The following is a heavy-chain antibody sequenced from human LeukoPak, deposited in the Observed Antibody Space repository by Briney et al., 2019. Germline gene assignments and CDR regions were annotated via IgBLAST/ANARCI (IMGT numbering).Heavy chain of an antibody. V-gene: IGHV3-30*18. J-gene: IGHJ4*02. D-gene: IGHD3-22*01. Sequence: RSLRLSCAASGFTLSSYGMHWVRQAPGKGLEWVAVISYDGSNKYYADSVKGRFTIFRDNSKNTLYLQMNSLRAEDTAVYYCAKGRAPYYYDSSDFFDYWGQGTLVTVSS. CDR1: GFTLSSYG. CDR3: AKGRAPYYYDSSDFFDY. CDR2: ISYDGSNK.